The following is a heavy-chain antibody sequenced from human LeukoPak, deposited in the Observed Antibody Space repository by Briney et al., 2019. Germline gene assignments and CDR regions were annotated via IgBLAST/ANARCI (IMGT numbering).Heavy chain of an antibody. J-gene: IGHJ5*02. Sequence: ASVKVSCKASGYTFTGYYMHWVRQAPGQGLEWMGWINPNSGGTNYVQKFQGRVTMTRDTSISTAYMELSRLRSDDTAVYYCARDDYYDSSGYQVWFDPWGQGTLVTVSS. CDR1: GYTFTGYY. D-gene: IGHD3-22*01. CDR3: ARDDYYDSSGYQVWFDP. CDR2: INPNSGGT. V-gene: IGHV1-2*02.